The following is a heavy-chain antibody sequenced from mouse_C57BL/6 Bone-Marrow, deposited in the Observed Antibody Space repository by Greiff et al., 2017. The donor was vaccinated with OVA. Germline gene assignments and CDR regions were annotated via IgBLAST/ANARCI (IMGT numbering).Heavy chain of an antibody. CDR1: GFTFSSYA. V-gene: IGHV5-4*01. CDR3: ARGYDYDFDY. Sequence: EVQRVESGGGLVKPGGSLKLSCAASGFTFSSYAMSWVRQTPEKRLEWVATISDGGSYTYYPDNVKGRFTISRDNAKNNLYLQMSHLKSEDTAMYYCARGYDYDFDYWGQGTTLTVSS. D-gene: IGHD2-4*01. CDR2: ISDGGSYT. J-gene: IGHJ2*01.